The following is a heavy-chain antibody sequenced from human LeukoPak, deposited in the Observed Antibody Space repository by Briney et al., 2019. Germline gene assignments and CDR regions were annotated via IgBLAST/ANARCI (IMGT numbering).Heavy chain of an antibody. V-gene: IGHV3-11*01. CDR1: GGSFSGYY. CDR2: VSSSGSTI. J-gene: IGHJ3*02. CDR3: ATAGRAFDI. Sequence: LSLTCAVYGGSFSGYYWSWIRQAPGKGLEWVSYVSSSGSTIYYADSVKGRFTISRDNAKNSLYLQMNSLRAEDTAVYYCATAGRAFDIWGQGTMVTVSS.